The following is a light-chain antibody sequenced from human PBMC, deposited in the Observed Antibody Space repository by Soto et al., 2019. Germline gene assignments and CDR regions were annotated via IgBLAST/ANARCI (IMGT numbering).Light chain of an antibody. Sequence: DIQMTQSPSTLSASVGDRVTITCRASQNINNWLAWYQQKPGKAPKLLIRKASNLESGVPSRFSGSGSGTEFTLTISSLQPDDFATYYCQQYDTYSWTFGQGTKVEIK. CDR1: QNINNW. CDR2: KAS. J-gene: IGKJ1*01. V-gene: IGKV1-5*03. CDR3: QQYDTYSWT.